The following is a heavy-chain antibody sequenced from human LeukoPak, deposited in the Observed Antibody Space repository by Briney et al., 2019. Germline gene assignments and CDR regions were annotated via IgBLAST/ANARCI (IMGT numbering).Heavy chain of an antibody. V-gene: IGHV3-30*04. Sequence: GSLRLSCAASGFTFSRYDIHWVRQAPGKGLEWVAVISDDGKNKIYADSVKGRFTISRDNSKNTLYLQMNSLRAEDTALYYCARAAAETGAFRDNWFDPWGQGTLVTVSS. CDR3: ARAAAETGAFRDNWFDP. CDR2: ISDDGKNK. CDR1: GFTFSRYD. D-gene: IGHD6-19*01. J-gene: IGHJ5*02.